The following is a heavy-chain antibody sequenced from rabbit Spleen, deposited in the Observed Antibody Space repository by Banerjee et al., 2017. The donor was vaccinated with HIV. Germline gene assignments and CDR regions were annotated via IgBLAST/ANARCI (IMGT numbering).Heavy chain of an antibody. V-gene: IGHV1S45*01. D-gene: IGHD1-1*01. CDR3: ARNYVNAFDP. J-gene: IGHJ2*01. CDR2: IDTNDGDT. Sequence: EQLVESGGGLVKPEGSLTLTCKASGFSFSSNWICWVRQAPGKGLEWIACIDTNDGDTDYANWPKGRFTISKTSSTTVTLQMTSLTAADTATYFCARNYVNAFDPWGPGTLVTVS. CDR1: GFSFSSNW.